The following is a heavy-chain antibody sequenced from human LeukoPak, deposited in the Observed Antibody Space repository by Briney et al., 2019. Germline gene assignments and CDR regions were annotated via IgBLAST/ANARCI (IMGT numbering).Heavy chain of an antibody. V-gene: IGHV1-2*02. Sequence: ASVKVSCKASGYTFTDYYMHWVRQAPGQGLEWMGWINPSSGGTNYAQRFQGRVTMTRDTSISTAYMELSRLSSDDTAVYYCARDDGYVPFDHWGQGTLVTVSS. CDR3: ARDDGYVPFDH. D-gene: IGHD5-24*01. J-gene: IGHJ4*02. CDR1: GYTFTDYY. CDR2: INPSSGGT.